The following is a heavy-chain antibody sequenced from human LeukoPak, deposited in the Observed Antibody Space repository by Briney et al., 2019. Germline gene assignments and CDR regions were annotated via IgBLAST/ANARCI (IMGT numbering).Heavy chain of an antibody. CDR3: ARGTSGWFDY. CDR1: GGSFSGYY. CDR2: INHSGST. J-gene: IGHJ5*01. D-gene: IGHD3-3*01. V-gene: IGHV4-34*01. Sequence: SETLSLTCAVYGGSFSGYYWSWIRQPPGKGLEWIGEINHSGSTNYNPSLKSRVTISVDTFKNQFSLKLSSVTAADTAVYYCARGTSGWFDYWGQGTLVTVSS.